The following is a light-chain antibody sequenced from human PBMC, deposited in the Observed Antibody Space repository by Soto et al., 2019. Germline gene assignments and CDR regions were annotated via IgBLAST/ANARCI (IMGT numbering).Light chain of an antibody. V-gene: IGLV2-14*01. J-gene: IGLJ2*01. CDR1: TSDVGGYNH. CDR2: DVN. CDR3: SSYPNSNTLV. Sequence: QSALIQPASVSGSPGQSITISCTGTTSDVGGYNHVSWFQQHPGKVPKLMIYDVNNRPSGVSNRFSGSKSGNTASLTISGLQAEDGADYYCSSYPNSNTLVFGGGTKVTVL.